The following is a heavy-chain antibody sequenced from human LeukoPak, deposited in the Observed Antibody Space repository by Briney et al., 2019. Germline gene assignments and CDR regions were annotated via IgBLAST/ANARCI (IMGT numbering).Heavy chain of an antibody. Sequence: PSATLSLTCNVSGGSMNNYHWNWIRQAPGKGLEWIGYIYYGGSTNYNPSLKSRVTISVDASDNQFFLKLTSVTAADTAVYYCARGWSGVPYWFDPWGQGTLVTVSS. CDR2: IYYGGST. CDR1: GGSMNNYH. J-gene: IGHJ5*02. CDR3: ARGWSGVPYWFDP. V-gene: IGHV4-59*01. D-gene: IGHD3-3*01.